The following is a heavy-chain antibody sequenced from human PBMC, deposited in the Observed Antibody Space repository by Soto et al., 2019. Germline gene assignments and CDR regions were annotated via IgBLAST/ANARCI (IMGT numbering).Heavy chain of an antibody. V-gene: IGHV5-51*01. CDR2: IYPGDSDT. Sequence: PGESLKISCKGSGYSFTSYWIGWVRQMPGKGLEWMGIIYPGDSDTRYSPSFQGQVTISADKSISTAYLQWSSLKASDTAMYYCARVSSIPSNYYYMDVWGKGTTVTVSS. CDR1: GYSFTSYW. J-gene: IGHJ6*03. D-gene: IGHD6-6*01. CDR3: ARVSSIPSNYYYMDV.